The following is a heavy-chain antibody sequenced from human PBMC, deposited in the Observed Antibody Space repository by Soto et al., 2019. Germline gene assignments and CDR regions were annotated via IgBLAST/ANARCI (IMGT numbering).Heavy chain of an antibody. CDR1: GGSFSGYY. CDR3: ARTAAAFDI. Sequence: QVQVQQWGVGLLKPSETLSLICVVYGGSFSGYYWNWIRQPPGKGLEWIGEINQSGSTNYNPSLKSRVTISVDTSKNQFSLKLSSVTAADTAVYYCARTAAAFDIWGQGTMVTVSS. J-gene: IGHJ3*02. CDR2: INQSGST. V-gene: IGHV4-34*01.